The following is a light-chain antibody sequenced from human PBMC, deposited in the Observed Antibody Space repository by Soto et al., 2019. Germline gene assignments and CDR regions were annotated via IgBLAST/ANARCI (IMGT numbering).Light chain of an antibody. CDR3: QQSYSTPQT. CDR1: QSISIW. V-gene: IGKV1-5*01. Sequence: DIQMTQSPSTLSAFVGDRVTITCRASQSISIWLAWYQQKPGKAPKLLIYDASSLASGVPSRFSGSGSGTDFTLTISSVQPEDFATYYCQQSYSTPQTFGQGTKVDIK. J-gene: IGKJ1*01. CDR2: DAS.